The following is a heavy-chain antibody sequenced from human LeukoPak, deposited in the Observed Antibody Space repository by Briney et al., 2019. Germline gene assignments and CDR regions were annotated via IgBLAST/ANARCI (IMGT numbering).Heavy chain of an antibody. D-gene: IGHD6-19*01. CDR3: ARGEYSSGWLSDY. Sequence: SETLSLTCAVYGGSFSGYYWSWIRQPPGKGLEWIGEINHSGSTNYNPSLKSRVTISVDTSKNQFSLKLSSVTAADTAVYYCARGEYSSGWLSDYWGQGTLVTVSS. CDR2: INHSGST. V-gene: IGHV4-34*01. J-gene: IGHJ4*02. CDR1: GGSFSGYY.